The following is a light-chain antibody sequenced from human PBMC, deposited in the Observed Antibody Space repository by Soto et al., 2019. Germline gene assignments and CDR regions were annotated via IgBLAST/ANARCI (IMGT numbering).Light chain of an antibody. CDR3: QQCSKWPMYT. CDR2: DAS. Sequence: EIVLTQSPDTLSLSPGERATLSCRASQNVGTYLTWFQQKPGQAPRRLIYDASTRVSGVPARFSGSGSGTAFTLTISSLEPEDFAVYYCQQCSKWPMYTFGQGTKLEIK. CDR1: QNVGTY. V-gene: IGKV3-11*01. J-gene: IGKJ2*01.